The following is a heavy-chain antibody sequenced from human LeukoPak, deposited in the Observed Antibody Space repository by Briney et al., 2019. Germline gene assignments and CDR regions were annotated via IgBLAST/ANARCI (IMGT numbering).Heavy chain of an antibody. CDR2: INTDGRTT. V-gene: IGHV3-74*01. J-gene: IGHJ4*02. CDR1: GFSFSSYW. Sequence: GGSLRLSCAASGFSFSSYWMNWVRQAPGKGLVWVAQINTDGRTTTYADSVKGRFTVARDNAKNTLYLEMNRLRAEDTAVYYCARDNTYMFDYWGQGTQVTVSS. CDR3: ARDNTYMFDY. D-gene: IGHD2-2*02.